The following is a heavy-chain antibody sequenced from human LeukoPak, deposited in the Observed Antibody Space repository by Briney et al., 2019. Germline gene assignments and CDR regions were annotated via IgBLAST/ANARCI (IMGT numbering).Heavy chain of an antibody. CDR3: VREGNELLSKNFDY. J-gene: IGHJ4*02. CDR2: INPHSGVT. V-gene: IGHV1-2*02. CDR1: GFTFTVYY. D-gene: IGHD2-21*02. Sequence: GASVKVSCKASGFTFTVYYIHWVRQAPGQGLEWMGYINPHSGVTNSPQKFQGRVTMTTDTSISAAHMELSSLISDDTAMYYCVREGNELLSKNFDYWGQGTLVTVSS.